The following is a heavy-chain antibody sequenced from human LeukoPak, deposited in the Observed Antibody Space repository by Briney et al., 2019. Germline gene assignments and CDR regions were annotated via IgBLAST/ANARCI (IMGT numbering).Heavy chain of an antibody. Sequence: ASVKVSCKASGYTFTSYCMHWVRQAPGQGLEWMGIINPSGGSTSYAQKFQGRVTMTRDTSTSTVYMELSSLRSEDTAVYYCARGLSRSIAARPLPFYWGQGTLVTVSS. CDR1: GYTFTSYC. V-gene: IGHV1-46*01. CDR2: INPSGGST. D-gene: IGHD6-6*01. CDR3: ARGLSRSIAARPLPFY. J-gene: IGHJ4*02.